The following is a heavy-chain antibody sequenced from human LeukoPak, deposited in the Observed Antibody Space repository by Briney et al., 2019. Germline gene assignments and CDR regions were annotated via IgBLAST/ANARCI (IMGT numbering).Heavy chain of an antibody. J-gene: IGHJ4*02. CDR2: IYGGGST. CDR1: GLSVSSNF. CDR3: AKDRPTYSSGYYGPDY. V-gene: IGHV3-53*05. D-gene: IGHD3-22*01. Sequence: GGSLRLSCAATGLSVSSNFMSWVRQAPGKGLEWVSVIYGGGSTHYADSVKGRFTISRVTPKNTLYLQMNSLRAEDTAVYYCAKDRPTYSSGYYGPDYWGQGTLVTVSS.